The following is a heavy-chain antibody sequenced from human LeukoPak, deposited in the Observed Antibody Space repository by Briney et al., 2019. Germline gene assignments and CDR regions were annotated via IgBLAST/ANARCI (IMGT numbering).Heavy chain of an antibody. CDR3: ARRLGYSSGWFFDY. J-gene: IGHJ4*02. V-gene: IGHV4-38-2*02. CDR1: GYSISSGYY. CDR2: IYHSGST. Sequence: PSETLSLTCTVSGYSISSGYYWGWIRPPPGKGLEWIGSIYHSGSTYYNPSLKSRVTISVDTSKNQFSLKLSSVTAADTAVYYCARRLGYSSGWFFDYWGQGTLVTVSS. D-gene: IGHD6-19*01.